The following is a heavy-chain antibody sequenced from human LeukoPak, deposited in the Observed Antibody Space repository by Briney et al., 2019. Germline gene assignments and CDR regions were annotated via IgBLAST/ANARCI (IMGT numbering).Heavy chain of an antibody. CDR1: DGSISSSSYY. CDR2: MYYSGNT. Sequence: SSETLSLTCTVSDGSISSSSYYWGWIRQPPGKGLEWIGTMYYSGNTYYNASLKSRVTISLDTSKKYFFLNLSSVAAADTAVYYCARGEEQQLDYWGQGTLVTVSS. V-gene: IGHV4-39*07. D-gene: IGHD6-13*01. CDR3: ARGEEQQLDY. J-gene: IGHJ4*02.